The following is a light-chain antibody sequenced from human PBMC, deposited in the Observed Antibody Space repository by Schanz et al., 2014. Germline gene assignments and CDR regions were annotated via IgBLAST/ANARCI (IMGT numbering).Light chain of an antibody. V-gene: IGKV3-15*01. CDR2: GAS. CDR3: QHYDVPPLT. CDR1: QSISSY. Sequence: EIVMTQSPGTLSVSPGERATLSCRASQSISSYLAWYQHRPGQAPRLLIYGASTRATGIPARFSGSGSGTEFTLTISSLQSEDNAVYHCQHYDVPPLTFGGGTKVEIK. J-gene: IGKJ4*01.